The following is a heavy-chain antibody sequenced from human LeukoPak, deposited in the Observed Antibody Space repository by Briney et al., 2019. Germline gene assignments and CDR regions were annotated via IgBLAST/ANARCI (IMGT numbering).Heavy chain of an antibody. CDR3: AKDGRYCSSTSCQTLVDY. V-gene: IGHV3-23*01. D-gene: IGHD2-2*01. CDR1: GFTFSSYA. Sequence: PGGSLRLSCAASGFTFSSYAMSWVRQAPGKGLEWVSAISGSGGSTYYADSVKGPFTISRDNSKNTLYLQMNSLRAEDTAVYYCAKDGRYCSSTSCQTLVDYWGQGTLVTVSS. J-gene: IGHJ4*02. CDR2: ISGSGGST.